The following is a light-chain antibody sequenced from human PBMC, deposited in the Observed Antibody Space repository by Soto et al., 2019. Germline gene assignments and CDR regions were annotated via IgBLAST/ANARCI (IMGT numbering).Light chain of an antibody. J-gene: IGKJ2*01. V-gene: IGKV2-30*01. CDR1: QSPVTSDGNTY. CDR2: KIS. Sequence: DVVRTQFPLSLSVIPGQPASISCRSSQSPVTSDGNTYLNWFHQRPGQSPRRLIYKISNRDSGVPDRFIGSGSGTEFTLKISRVEAEYVGIYYCMQVTSWSYTCGQGTKLEI. CDR3: MQVTSWSYT.